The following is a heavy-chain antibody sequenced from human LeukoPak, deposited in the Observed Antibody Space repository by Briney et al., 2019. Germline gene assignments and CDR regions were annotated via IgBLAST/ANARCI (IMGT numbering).Heavy chain of an antibody. CDR1: GGSFSGYY. D-gene: IGHD6-13*01. CDR3: ARDHSSSGQLFDY. V-gene: IGHV4-34*01. Sequence: PSETLSLTCAVYGGSFSGYYWSWIRQPPGKGLEWIGEINHSGSTNYNPSLKSRVTISVDTSKNQFSLKLSSVTAADTAVYYCARDHSSSGQLFDYWGQGTLVTVSS. J-gene: IGHJ4*02. CDR2: INHSGST.